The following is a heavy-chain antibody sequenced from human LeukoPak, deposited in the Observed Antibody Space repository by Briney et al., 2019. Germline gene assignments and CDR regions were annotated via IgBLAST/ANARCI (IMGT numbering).Heavy chain of an antibody. V-gene: IGHV3-21*01. D-gene: IGHD1-26*01. CDR2: ISSSSTYR. CDR1: GFTFSSYS. CDR3: ARGRYSGSYLLDY. J-gene: IGHJ4*02. Sequence: GGSLRLSCAASGFTFSSYSMSWVRQAPGKGLEWVSSISSSSTYRYYAASVKGRFTISRDNAKNSLYLQMNSLRAEDTALYYCARGRYSGSYLLDYWGQGTLVTVSS.